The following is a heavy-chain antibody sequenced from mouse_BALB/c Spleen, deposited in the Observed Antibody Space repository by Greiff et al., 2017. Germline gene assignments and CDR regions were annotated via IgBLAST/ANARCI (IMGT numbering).Heavy chain of an antibody. V-gene: IGHV1-14*01. D-gene: IGHD2-13*01. CDR1: GYTFTSYV. CDR2: INPYNDGT. CDR3: ASGEVPWFAY. Sequence: LVESGPELVKPGASVKMSCKASGYTFTSYVMHWVKQKPGQGLEWIGYINPYNDGTKYNEKFKGKATLTSDKSSSTAYMELSSLTSEDSAVYYCASGEVPWFAYWGQGTLVTVSA. J-gene: IGHJ3*01.